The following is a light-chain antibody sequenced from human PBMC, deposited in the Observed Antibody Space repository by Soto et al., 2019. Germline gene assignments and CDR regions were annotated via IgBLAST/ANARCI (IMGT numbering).Light chain of an antibody. Sequence: DIQMTQSPSTLSASVGDRVTITCRASQSISSWLAWYQQKPGNXPXXLIYKASSLQSGVPSRFSGSGSGTEFTLTISSLQPDDFATYYCQQYHSYWTFGQGTKVDIK. CDR3: QQYHSYWT. CDR2: KAS. V-gene: IGKV1-5*03. J-gene: IGKJ1*01. CDR1: QSISSW.